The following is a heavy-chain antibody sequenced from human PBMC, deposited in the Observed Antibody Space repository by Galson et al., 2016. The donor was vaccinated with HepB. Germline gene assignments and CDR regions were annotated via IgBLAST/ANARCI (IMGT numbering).Heavy chain of an antibody. CDR2: IYHSGST. J-gene: IGHJ5*02. CDR3: ARGVGGWFDP. CDR1: GGSISSGGYS. Sequence: TLSLTCAVSGGSISSGGYSWSWIRQPPGKGLEWIGYIYHSGSTYYNPSLKSQVTISVDRSKNQFSLKLSSVTAADTAVYYCARGVGGWFDPWGQGTLVTVSS. V-gene: IGHV4-30-2*01.